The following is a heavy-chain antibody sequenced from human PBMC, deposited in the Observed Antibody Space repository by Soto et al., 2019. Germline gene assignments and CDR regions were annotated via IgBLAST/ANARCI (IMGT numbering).Heavy chain of an antibody. CDR3: ARHLGYCTNGVCYYYYGMDV. Sequence: GESLKISCKGSGYSSTSYWISWVRQMPGKGLEWLGRIDPSDSYTNYSPSFQGHVTISADKSISTAYLQWSSLKASDTAMYYCARHLGYCTNGVCYYYYGMDVWGQGTTVTVSS. D-gene: IGHD2-8*01. CDR1: GYSSTSYW. CDR2: IDPSDSYT. J-gene: IGHJ6*02. V-gene: IGHV5-10-1*01.